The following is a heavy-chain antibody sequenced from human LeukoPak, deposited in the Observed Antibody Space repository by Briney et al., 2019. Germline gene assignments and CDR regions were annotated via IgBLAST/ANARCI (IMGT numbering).Heavy chain of an antibody. Sequence: ASVKVSCKASGYTFTSYGISWVRQAPGQGLEWMGWISAYNGNTNYAQKLQGRVTMTTDTSTSTAYMELRSLRSDDTAVYYCATDKRQYNILTAYFKAEYFQYWGQGTLVTVSA. V-gene: IGHV1-18*01. D-gene: IGHD3-9*01. J-gene: IGHJ1*01. CDR1: GYTFTSYG. CDR2: ISAYNGNT. CDR3: ATDKRQYNILTAYFKAEYFQY.